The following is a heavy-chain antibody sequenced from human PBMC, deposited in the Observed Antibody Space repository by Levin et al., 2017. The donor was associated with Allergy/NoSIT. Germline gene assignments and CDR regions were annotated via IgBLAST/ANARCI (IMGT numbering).Heavy chain of an antibody. J-gene: IGHJ4*02. CDR2: INHSGST. CDR1: GGSFSGYY. Sequence: PSETLSLTCAVYGGSFSGYYWSWIRQPPGKGLEWIGEINHSGSTNYNPSLKSRVTISVDTSKNQFSLKLSSVTAADTAVYYCARGRFHDYVWGSYRYHSFDYWGQGTLVTVSS. CDR3: ARGRFHDYVWGSYRYHSFDY. V-gene: IGHV4-34*01. D-gene: IGHD3-16*02.